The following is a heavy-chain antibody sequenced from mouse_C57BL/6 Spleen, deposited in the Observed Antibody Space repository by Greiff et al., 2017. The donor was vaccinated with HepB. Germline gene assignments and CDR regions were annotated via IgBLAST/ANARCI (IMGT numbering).Heavy chain of an antibody. CDR2: ISSGGDYI. CDR3: TRGGITTVPYYYAMDY. Sequence: EVKLVESGEGLVKPGGSLKLSCAASGFTFSSYAMSWVRQTPEKRLEWVAYISSGGDYIYYADTVKGRFTISRDNARNTLYLQMSSLKSEDTAMYYCTRGGITTVPYYYAMDYWGQGTSVTVSS. V-gene: IGHV5-9-1*02. J-gene: IGHJ4*01. D-gene: IGHD1-1*01. CDR1: GFTFSSYA.